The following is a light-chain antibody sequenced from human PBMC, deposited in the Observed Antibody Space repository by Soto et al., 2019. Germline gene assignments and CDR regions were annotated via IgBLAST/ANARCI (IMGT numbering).Light chain of an antibody. Sequence: QSVLTQPASVSGSPGQSIPISCTGTSSDVGGYNYVSWYQQHPGKAPKLMIYDVSNRPSGVSNRFSGSKSGNTASLTISGLQAEDEADFYCSSYTSSSTVVCGGGTKLTVL. CDR2: DVS. CDR3: SSYTSSSTVV. CDR1: SSDVGGYNY. J-gene: IGLJ2*01. V-gene: IGLV2-14*01.